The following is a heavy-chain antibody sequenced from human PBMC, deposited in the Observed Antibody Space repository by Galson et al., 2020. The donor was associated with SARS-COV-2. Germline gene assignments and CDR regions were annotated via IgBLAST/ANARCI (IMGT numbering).Heavy chain of an antibody. V-gene: IGHV3-30*18. CDR2: ISYEGSQT. Sequence: GGSLRLSCVAGGSSFNNFGMHWVRQAPGKGLDWVALISYEGSQTYYADSVKGRFTISTDNSRNTLYLSMNSLRREGTAVYYCAKFRYFCDLRGGYYSMDAWGLGTTVTVSS. J-gene: IGHJ6*02. CDR1: GSSFNNFG. CDR3: AKFRYFCDLRGGYYSMDA. D-gene: IGHD3-3*01.